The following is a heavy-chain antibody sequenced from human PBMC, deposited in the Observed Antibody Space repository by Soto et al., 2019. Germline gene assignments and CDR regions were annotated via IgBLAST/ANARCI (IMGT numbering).Heavy chain of an antibody. CDR1: GASISSGGYY. V-gene: IGHV4-39*01. J-gene: IGHJ4*02. D-gene: IGHD1-26*01. CDR2: IYYSGST. CDR3: ARPSGSYLYYFDY. Sequence: SETLSLTCTVSGASISSGGYYWGWIRQPPGKGLEWIGSIYYSGSTYYNPSLKSRVTISVDTSKNQFSLKLSSVTAADTAVYYCARPSGSYLYYFDYWGQGTLVTVSS.